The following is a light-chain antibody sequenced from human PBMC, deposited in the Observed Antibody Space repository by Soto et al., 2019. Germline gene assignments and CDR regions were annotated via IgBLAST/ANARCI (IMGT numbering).Light chain of an antibody. CDR1: QSVLYSSTNRNY. V-gene: IGKV4-1*01. J-gene: IGKJ4*01. Sequence: DILMTQSPDSLAVSLGERASINCSSSQSVLYSSTNRNYLAWYQQKPGQPPKLLIYWASIRESGVPDRFSGSGSGTDFTLSISSLQTEDVAVYYCQQFYSTPLTFGGGTNVDI. CDR3: QQFYSTPLT. CDR2: WAS.